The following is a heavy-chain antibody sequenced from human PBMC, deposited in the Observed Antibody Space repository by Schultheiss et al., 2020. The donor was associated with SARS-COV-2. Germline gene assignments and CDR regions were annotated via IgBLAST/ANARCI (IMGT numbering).Heavy chain of an antibody. J-gene: IGHJ6*02. CDR1: GYTFTSYA. CDR3: ARDYDILTGYYTHPNYGMDV. Sequence: ASVKVSCKASGYTFTSYAMQWVRQAPGQRLEWMGWISPNSGVTNYAQKFQGRVTMTRDTSISTAYMELSSLRSEDTAVYYCARDYDILTGYYTHPNYGMDVWGQGTTVTVSS. CDR2: ISPNSGVT. D-gene: IGHD3-9*01. V-gene: IGHV1-2*02.